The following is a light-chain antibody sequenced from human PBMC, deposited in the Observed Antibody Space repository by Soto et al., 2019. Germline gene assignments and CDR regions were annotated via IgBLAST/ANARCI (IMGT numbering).Light chain of an antibody. Sequence: DIGMTQTPLSSPVTLGQPASFSCRSSQSLVHSDGKTYLSWLYQRPGQPPRLLIYKISNRFSAVPDRFSGSGAGTDFTLKISRVEAEDVGVYYCMQATQFPLTFGGWTKVEIK. CDR3: MQATQFPLT. J-gene: IGKJ4*01. V-gene: IGKV2-24*01. CDR2: KIS. CDR1: QSLVHSDGKTY.